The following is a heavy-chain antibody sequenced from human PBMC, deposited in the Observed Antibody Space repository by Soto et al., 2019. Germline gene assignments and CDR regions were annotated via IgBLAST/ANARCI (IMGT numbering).Heavy chain of an antibody. D-gene: IGHD1-26*01. Sequence: GGCLRLSCAASGLSFSGYSMNWVRQAPGKGLEWISYISSLSTPRYYAESVEGRFIISRDNAKNSLYLQMNSLRDEDTAVYFCAREDILGARSFDYWGQG. CDR1: GLSFSGYS. CDR3: AREDILGARSFDY. V-gene: IGHV3-48*02. J-gene: IGHJ4*02. CDR2: ISSLSTPR.